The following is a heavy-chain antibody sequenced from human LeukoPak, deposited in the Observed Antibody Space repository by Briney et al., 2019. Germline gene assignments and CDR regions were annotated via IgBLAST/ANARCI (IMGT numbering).Heavy chain of an antibody. V-gene: IGHV3-48*01. CDR2: ISSSSSTI. Sequence: GTLSLTCAVSGGSISSSNWWSWVRQPPGKGLGWVSYISSSSSTIYYADSVKGRFTISRDNSKNTLYLQMNSLRAEDTAVYYCAKDGDPYYDFWSGYYKAPGPYYMDVWGKGTTVTVSS. D-gene: IGHD3-3*01. CDR3: AKDGDPYYDFWSGYYKAPGPYYMDV. J-gene: IGHJ6*03. CDR1: GGSISSSN.